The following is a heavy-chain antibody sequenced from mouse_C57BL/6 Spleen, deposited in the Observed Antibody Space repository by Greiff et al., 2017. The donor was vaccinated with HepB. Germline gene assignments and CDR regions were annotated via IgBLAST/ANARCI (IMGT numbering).Heavy chain of an antibody. Sequence: QVQLQQPGAELVRPGSSVKLSCKASGYTFTSYWMHWVKQRPIQGLEWIGNIDPSDSETHYNQKFKDKATLTVDKSSSTAYMQLSSLTSEDSAVYYCARWVYGYDGWYFDVWGTGTTVTVSS. V-gene: IGHV1-52*01. CDR3: ARWVYGYDGWYFDV. D-gene: IGHD2-2*01. J-gene: IGHJ1*03. CDR1: GYTFTSYW. CDR2: IDPSDSET.